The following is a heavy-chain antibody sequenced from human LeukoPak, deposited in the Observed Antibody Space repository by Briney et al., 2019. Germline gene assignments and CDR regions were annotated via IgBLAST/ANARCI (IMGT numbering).Heavy chain of an antibody. D-gene: IGHD2-15*01. J-gene: IGHJ2*01. Sequence: PGRSLRLSCAASGFIFDDYAMHWVRQAPGKGLEWVSGISWNSGSIGYADSVKGRFTISRDNAKNSLYLQMNSLRAEDTALYYCAKSSSGKVLAVVATATSNWYFDLWGRGTLVTVSS. CDR2: ISWNSGSI. V-gene: IGHV3-9*01. CDR3: AKSSSGKVLAVVATATSNWYFDL. CDR1: GFIFDDYA.